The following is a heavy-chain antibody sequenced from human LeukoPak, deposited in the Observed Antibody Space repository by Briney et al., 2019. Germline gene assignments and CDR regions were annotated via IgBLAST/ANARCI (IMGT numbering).Heavy chain of an antibody. CDR1: GFTVSSNY. Sequence: PGGSLRLSCAASGFTVSSNYMSWVRQAPGKGLEWVSVIYSGGSTYYADSVKGRFTISRDNSKNTLYLQMNSLRAEDTAVYYCASQGIAAAGTWVDNYWGQGTLVTVSS. CDR3: ASQGIAAAGTWVDNY. CDR2: IYSGGST. V-gene: IGHV3-53*05. J-gene: IGHJ4*02. D-gene: IGHD6-13*01.